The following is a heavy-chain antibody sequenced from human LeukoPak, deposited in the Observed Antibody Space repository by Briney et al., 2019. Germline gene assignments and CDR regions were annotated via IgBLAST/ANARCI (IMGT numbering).Heavy chain of an antibody. J-gene: IGHJ3*02. CDR3: ARDVEFVSMVRGDQYAFDI. CDR2: ISSSSSYI. D-gene: IGHD3-10*01. V-gene: IGHV3-21*01. CDR1: GFTFSSYS. Sequence: GGSLRLSCAASGFTFSSYSMNWVRQAPGKGLEWVSSISSSSSYIYYADSVKGRFTISRDNAKNSLYLQMNSLRAEDTAVYYCARDVEFVSMVRGDQYAFDIWGQGTMVTVSS.